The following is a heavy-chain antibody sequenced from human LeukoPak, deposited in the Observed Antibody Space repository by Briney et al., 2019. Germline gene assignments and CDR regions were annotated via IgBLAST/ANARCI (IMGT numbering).Heavy chain of an antibody. CDR1: GGSISSYY. Sequence: PSETLSLTCTVSGGSISSYYWSWIRQPPGKGLEWIGYIYYSGSTNYNPSLKSRVTISVDTSKNQFSLKLSSVTAADTAVYYCARAGTRRLLLRPCGQGTLVTASS. D-gene: IGHD3-22*01. V-gene: IGHV4-59*08. J-gene: IGHJ5*02. CDR3: ARAGTRRLLLRP. CDR2: IYYSGST.